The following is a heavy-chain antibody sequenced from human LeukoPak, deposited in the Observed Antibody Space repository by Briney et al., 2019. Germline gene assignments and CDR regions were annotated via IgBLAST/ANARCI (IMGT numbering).Heavy chain of an antibody. CDR3: AKRNPPIFTMVRGVGLDY. V-gene: IGHV3-23*01. CDR2: ISGSGGST. D-gene: IGHD3-10*01. Sequence: PGGSLRLSCAASGFTFSSYAMSWVRQAPGKGLEWVSAISGSGGSTYYADSVKGRFTISRDNSKNTLYLQMNSLRAEDTAVYYCAKRNPPIFTMVRGVGLDYWGQGTLVTVSS. CDR1: GFTFSSYA. J-gene: IGHJ4*02.